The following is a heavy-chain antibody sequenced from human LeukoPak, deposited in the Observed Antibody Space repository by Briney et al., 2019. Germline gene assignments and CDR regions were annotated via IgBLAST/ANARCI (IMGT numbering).Heavy chain of an antibody. Sequence: SETLSLACTVSGGSISSYYWSWIRQPPGKGLEWIGYIYDSGSTNYNPSLKSRVTISVDTSKNQFSLKLSSVTAADTAVYYCARHDNILTGYYIGYFDYWGQGTLVTVSS. CDR1: GGSISSYY. D-gene: IGHD3-9*01. J-gene: IGHJ4*02. V-gene: IGHV4-59*08. CDR2: IYDSGST. CDR3: ARHDNILTGYYIGYFDY.